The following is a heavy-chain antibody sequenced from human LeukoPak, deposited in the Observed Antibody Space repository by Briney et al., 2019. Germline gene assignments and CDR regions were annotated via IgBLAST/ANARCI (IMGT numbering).Heavy chain of an antibody. Sequence: GGSLRLSCAASGFTLSSYAMSWVRQAPGEGLEWVSAISGSGGSTCYADSVKGRFTISRDNSKNTLYLQMNSLRAEDTAVYYCAKDHHIVVVTAMALDYWGQGTLVTVSS. D-gene: IGHD2-21*02. J-gene: IGHJ4*02. V-gene: IGHV3-23*01. CDR3: AKDHHIVVVTAMALDY. CDR1: GFTLSSYA. CDR2: ISGSGGST.